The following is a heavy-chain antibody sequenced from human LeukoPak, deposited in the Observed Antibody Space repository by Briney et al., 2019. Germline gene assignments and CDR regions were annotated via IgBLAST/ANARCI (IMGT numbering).Heavy chain of an antibody. CDR1: GFTFSSYW. Sequence: PGGSLRLSCAASGFTFSSYWMSWVRQAPGKGLEWVANIKQDGSEKYYVDSVKGRFTISRDNAKNSPYLQMNSLRAEDTAAYYCARTRTRAGYYFDYWGQGTLVTVSS. J-gene: IGHJ4*02. V-gene: IGHV3-7*01. D-gene: IGHD1/OR15-1a*01. CDR2: IKQDGSEK. CDR3: ARTRTRAGYYFDY.